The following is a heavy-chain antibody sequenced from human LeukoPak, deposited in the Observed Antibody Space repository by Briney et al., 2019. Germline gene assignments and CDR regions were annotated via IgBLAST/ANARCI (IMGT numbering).Heavy chain of an antibody. V-gene: IGHV4-39*01. Sequence: SETLSLTCTVSGGSISSSSYYWGWIRQPPGKGLEWIGSINYSGSTYYNPSLKSRVTISVDTSKNQFSLKLSSVTAADTAVYYCARLPDYYDSSGYYYVFDYWGQGTLVTVSS. D-gene: IGHD3-22*01. J-gene: IGHJ4*02. CDR3: ARLPDYYDSSGYYYVFDY. CDR1: GGSISSSSYY. CDR2: INYSGST.